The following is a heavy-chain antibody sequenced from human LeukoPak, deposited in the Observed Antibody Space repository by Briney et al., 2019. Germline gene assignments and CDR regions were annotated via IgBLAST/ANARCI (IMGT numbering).Heavy chain of an antibody. CDR3: ARDSAQIAAAGTAQTSRYYYYYMDV. V-gene: IGHV1-8*01. CDR1: GYTFTSYD. J-gene: IGHJ6*03. Sequence: WASVKVSCKASGYTFTSYDINWVRQATGQGLEWMGWMNPNSGNTGYTQKFQGRVTMTRNTSTSTAYMELSSLRSEDTAVYYCARDSAQIAAAGTAQTSRYYYYYMDVWGKGTTVTVSS. CDR2: MNPNSGNT. D-gene: IGHD6-13*01.